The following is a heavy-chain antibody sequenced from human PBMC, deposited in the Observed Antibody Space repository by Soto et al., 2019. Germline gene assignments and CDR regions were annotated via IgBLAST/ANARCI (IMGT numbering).Heavy chain of an antibody. V-gene: IGHV4-59*01. CDR2: IXYSGSX. Sequence: PXXTLSLTCTVSCGSISSYYWSWIRQPPGKGLEWIGYIXYSGSXNYNTYIKSRXXISVDKSXXQFYMKLSSVTAAETAVYYCAREAVVGDTTNSVWGQGTLVTVSS. CDR3: AREAVVGDTTNSV. CDR1: CGSISSYY. J-gene: IGHJ4*02. D-gene: IGHD1-26*01.